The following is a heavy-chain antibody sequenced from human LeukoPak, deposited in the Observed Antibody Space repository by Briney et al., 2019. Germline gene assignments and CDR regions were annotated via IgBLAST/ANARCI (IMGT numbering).Heavy chain of an antibody. CDR2: ISYDGSNK. Sequence: GGSLRLSCAASGFTFSSYGMHWVRQAPGKGLEWVAVISYDGSNKYYADSVKGRFTISRDSSKNTLYLQMNSLRAEDTAVYYCAKDQGYYDYWGQGTLVTVSS. J-gene: IGHJ4*02. CDR1: GFTFSSYG. V-gene: IGHV3-30*18. CDR3: AKDQGYYDY.